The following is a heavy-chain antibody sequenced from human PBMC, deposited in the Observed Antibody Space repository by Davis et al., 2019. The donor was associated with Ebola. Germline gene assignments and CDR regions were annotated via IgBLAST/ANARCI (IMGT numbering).Heavy chain of an antibody. D-gene: IGHD6-13*01. V-gene: IGHV3-73*01. J-gene: IGHJ6*02. CDR1: GFTFSGSA. CDR3: ARDSSSWYFYGMDV. CDR2: IRSKANSYAT. Sequence: GESLKISCAASGFTFSGSAMHWVRQASGKGLEWVGRIRSKANSYATAYAASVKGRFTISRDDSKNTAYLQMNSLRAEDTAVYYCARDSSSWYFYGMDVWGQGTTVTVSS.